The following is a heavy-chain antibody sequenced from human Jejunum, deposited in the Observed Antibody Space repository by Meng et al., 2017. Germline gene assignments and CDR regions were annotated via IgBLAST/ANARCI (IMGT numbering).Heavy chain of an antibody. CDR2: VSHGGSS. CDR1: GYSISSGYY. J-gene: IGHJ4*02. CDR3: ARQRGNSYGPLDY. D-gene: IGHD5-18*01. Sequence: SETLSLTCTVSGYSISSGYYWGWIRQPPGMGLEWIGSVSHGGSSYSNPSLKSRVTMSLDTSKNQFSLKLNSVTATDAAVYFCARQRGNSYGPLDYWGLGTLVTVSS. V-gene: IGHV4-38-2*02.